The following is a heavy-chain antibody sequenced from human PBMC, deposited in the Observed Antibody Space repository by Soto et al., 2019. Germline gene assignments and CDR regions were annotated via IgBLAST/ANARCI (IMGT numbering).Heavy chain of an antibody. D-gene: IGHD1-26*01. V-gene: IGHV1-69*01. CDR3: ARDGGRHSGGIDY. CDR1: GGTFSSYS. Sequence: QVQLVQSGAEVKKPGSSVKVSCKASGGTFSSYSINWVRQAPGQGLEWMGEIIPIFGTANYAQKFQCRVTITADESTSTAYMELSSLRSEDTAVYYCARDGGRHSGGIDYCGQGTLVTVSS. CDR2: IIPIFGTA. J-gene: IGHJ4*02.